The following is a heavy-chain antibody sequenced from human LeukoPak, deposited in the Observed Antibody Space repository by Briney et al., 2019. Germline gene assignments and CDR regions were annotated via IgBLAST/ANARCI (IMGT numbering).Heavy chain of an antibody. CDR2: IYYSGST. CDR1: GGSFSGYY. CDR3: ARAYYDFWSGYFP. D-gene: IGHD3-3*01. Sequence: PSETLSLTCAVYGGSFSGYYWSWIRQPPGKGLEWIGSIYYSGSTYYNPSLKSRVTISVDTSKNQFSLKLSSVTAADTAVYYCARAYYDFWSGYFPWGQGTLVTVSS. V-gene: IGHV4-34*01. J-gene: IGHJ5*02.